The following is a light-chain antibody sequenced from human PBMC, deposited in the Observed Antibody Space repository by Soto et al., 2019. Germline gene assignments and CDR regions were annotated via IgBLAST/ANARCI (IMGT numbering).Light chain of an antibody. CDR3: QQYNSSRSYT. V-gene: IGKV3-20*01. CDR2: GAS. CDR1: PSVNNRY. Sequence: EIVLTQSPGTLSLSPGERATLFCMASPSVNNRYLAWYQQKSGQAPRLLMYGASTRATGIPDRFSGSGSGTDFTLIISSLEREDAAVYYCQQYNSSRSYTVGQGTNLDI. J-gene: IGKJ2*01.